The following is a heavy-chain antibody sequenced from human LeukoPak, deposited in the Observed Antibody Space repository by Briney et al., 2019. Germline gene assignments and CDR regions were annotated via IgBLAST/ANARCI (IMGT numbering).Heavy chain of an antibody. CDR1: GFTFDDYT. CDR3: ARAPFGEPRLDY. D-gene: IGHD3-10*01. J-gene: IGHJ4*02. CDR2: ISWDGGSK. Sequence: QAGGSLRLSCAASGFTFDDYTMHWVRQAPGKGLEWVSLISWDGGSKYYADSVKGRFTISRDNSKNTLYLQMNSLRAEDTAVYYCARAPFGEPRLDYWGQGTLVTVSS. V-gene: IGHV3-43*01.